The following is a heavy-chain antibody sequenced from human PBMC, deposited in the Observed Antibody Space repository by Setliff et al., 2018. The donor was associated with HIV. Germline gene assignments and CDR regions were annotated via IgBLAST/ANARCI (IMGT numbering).Heavy chain of an antibody. CDR3: ARDYDYGDYAKSLFSY. CDR1: GYTFTDYY. Sequence: ASVKVSCNASGYTFTDYYIHWVRQAPGHGLEWMGWINPDSGGTNYAQNFQGRVTMTRDTSINTAYMELSRLRSDDTAVYYCARDYDYGDYAKSLFSYWGQGTLVTVSS. D-gene: IGHD4-17*01. V-gene: IGHV1-2*02. CDR2: INPDSGGT. J-gene: IGHJ4*02.